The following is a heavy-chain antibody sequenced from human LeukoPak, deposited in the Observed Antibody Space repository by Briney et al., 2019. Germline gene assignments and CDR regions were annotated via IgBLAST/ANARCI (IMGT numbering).Heavy chain of an antibody. CDR3: ARVALRRGYSYGY. J-gene: IGHJ4*02. Sequence: ASVKVTCKASGYTFTSYGISWVRQATGQGLEWMGWMNPNSGNTGYAQKFQGRVTMTRNTSISTAYMELSSLRSEDTAVYYCARVALRRGYSYGYWGQGTLVTVSS. CDR2: MNPNSGNT. D-gene: IGHD5-18*01. V-gene: IGHV1-8*02. CDR1: GYTFTSYG.